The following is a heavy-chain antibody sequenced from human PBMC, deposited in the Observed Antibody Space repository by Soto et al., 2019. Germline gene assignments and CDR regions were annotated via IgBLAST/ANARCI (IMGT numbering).Heavy chain of an antibody. Sequence: QIQLVQSGAEVKKPGASVKVSCKASGYSFTSYGITWVRQAPGQGPGWLGWITAENGNTNYAQKFQGRGTMTTDTSTNTAYMELRGLRSDDTAVYYCARVVLEWLPTSGFDYWGQGTLVTVSS. J-gene: IGHJ4*02. CDR3: ARVVLEWLPTSGFDY. D-gene: IGHD3-3*01. CDR1: GYSFTSYG. V-gene: IGHV1-18*04. CDR2: ITAENGNT.